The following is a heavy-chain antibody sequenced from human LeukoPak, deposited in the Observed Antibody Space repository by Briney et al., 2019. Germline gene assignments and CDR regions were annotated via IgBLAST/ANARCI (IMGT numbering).Heavy chain of an antibody. CDR1: GYTFTGYY. CDR3: ARWIAVGYYYYYMDA. V-gene: IGHV1-2*02. J-gene: IGHJ6*03. CDR2: INPNSGGT. Sequence: ASVKVSCKASGYTFTGYYMHWVRQAPGQGLEWMGWINPNSGGTNYAQKFQGRVTMTRDTSISTAYMELSRLRSDDTAVYYCARWIAVGYYYYYMDAWGKGTTVTVSS. D-gene: IGHD6-19*01.